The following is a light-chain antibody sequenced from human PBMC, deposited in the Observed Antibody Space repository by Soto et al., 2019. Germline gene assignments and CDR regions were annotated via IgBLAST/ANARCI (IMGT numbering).Light chain of an antibody. V-gene: IGKV2-30*01. CDR2: KVS. CDR3: MQGTHWSYT. J-gene: IGKJ2*01. CDR1: QSLVYGDANTY. Sequence: DVVMTQSPLSLPVTLGQPASISCSPSQSLVYGDANTYLNWLQQRPGQSPRRLIYKVSNRDSGGPDRFSGSGSGTDFTLQISRVEAEDGGVYYCMQGTHWSYTCGQRTKLDIK.